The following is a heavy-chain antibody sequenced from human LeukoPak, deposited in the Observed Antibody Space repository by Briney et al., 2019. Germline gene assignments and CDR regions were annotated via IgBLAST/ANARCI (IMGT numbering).Heavy chain of an antibody. J-gene: IGHJ2*01. Sequence: GGSLRLSCAASGFTASTYYMNWVRQAPGKGLEWVSIIYSGGTTYYADSVKGRFTISRDTSKNTLPLQMNSLRAEDTAVYFCARVGDHFHWNLDLWGRGTLVTVSS. D-gene: IGHD3-3*02. CDR1: GFTASTYY. CDR2: IYSGGTT. CDR3: ARVGDHFHWNLDL. V-gene: IGHV3-53*01.